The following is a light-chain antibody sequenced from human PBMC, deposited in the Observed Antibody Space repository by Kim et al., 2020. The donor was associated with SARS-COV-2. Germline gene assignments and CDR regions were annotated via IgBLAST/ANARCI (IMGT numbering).Light chain of an antibody. CDR3: QHYNSYPYT. CDR2: QAS. V-gene: IGKV1-5*03. Sequence: AYVGDRVTISCRASQNIGTYLAWYQHKPGKAPTLLVYQASSLESEVPSRFSGSGSETEFILTISSLQPDDFATYYCQHYNSYPYTFGQGTKLEI. J-gene: IGKJ2*01. CDR1: QNIGTY.